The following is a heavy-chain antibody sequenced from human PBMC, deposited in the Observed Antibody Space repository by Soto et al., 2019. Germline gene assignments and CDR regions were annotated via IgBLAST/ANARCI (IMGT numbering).Heavy chain of an antibody. D-gene: IGHD3-16*01. J-gene: IGHJ4*02. Sequence: SETLSLTCAVYGGSFSGYYWSWIRQPPGKGLEWIGEINHSGSTNYNPSLKSRVTISVDTSKNQFSLKLSSVTAADTAVYYCARKHLGFATIGGFDYWGQGTLVTVSS. CDR2: INHSGST. V-gene: IGHV4-34*01. CDR1: GGSFSGYY. CDR3: ARKHLGFATIGGFDY.